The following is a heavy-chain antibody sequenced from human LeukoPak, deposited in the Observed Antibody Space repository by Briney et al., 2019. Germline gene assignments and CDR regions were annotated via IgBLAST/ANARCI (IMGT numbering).Heavy chain of an antibody. J-gene: IGHJ6*03. Sequence: RSLRLSCAASGFTFSSYGMHWVRQAPGKGLEWVAVIWYDGSNKYYADSMKGRFTISRDNSKNTLYLQMNSLRAEDTAVYYCARENQSGYFGYYYYYMDVWGKGTTVTVSS. CDR2: IWYDGSNK. V-gene: IGHV3-33*01. CDR1: GFTFSSYG. D-gene: IGHD3-3*01. CDR3: ARENQSGYFGYYYYYMDV.